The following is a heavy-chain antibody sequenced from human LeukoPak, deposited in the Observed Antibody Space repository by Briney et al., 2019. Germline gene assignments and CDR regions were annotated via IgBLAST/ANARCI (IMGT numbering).Heavy chain of an antibody. CDR1: GYTFTSYG. V-gene: IGHV1-18*01. CDR2: ISAYNGNT. J-gene: IGHJ4*02. Sequence: ASVKVSCKASGYTFTSYGISWVRQAPGQGLEWMGWISAYNGNTNYAQKRQDRVTMRDDTSTDTAYMELSSLRSEDTAVYYCARALDGDFWSGYSYYFDYWGQGTLVTVSS. D-gene: IGHD3-3*01. CDR3: ARALDGDFWSGYSYYFDY.